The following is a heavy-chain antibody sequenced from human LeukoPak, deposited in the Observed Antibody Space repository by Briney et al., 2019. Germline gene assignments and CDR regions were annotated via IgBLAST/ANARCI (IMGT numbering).Heavy chain of an antibody. J-gene: IGHJ4*02. CDR3: ARISGSGSYLFDY. CDR1: GFSLSSSGVH. CDR2: IDWDDDK. D-gene: IGHD3-10*01. V-gene: IGHV2-70*01. Sequence: SGPTLVNPTQTLTLTCTFSGFSLSSSGVHVSWIRQPPGKALEWLALIDWDDDKYYSTSLKTRLTISKDTSKDQVVLTMTNMDPVGTATYYCARISGSGSYLFDYWGQGTVVTVSS.